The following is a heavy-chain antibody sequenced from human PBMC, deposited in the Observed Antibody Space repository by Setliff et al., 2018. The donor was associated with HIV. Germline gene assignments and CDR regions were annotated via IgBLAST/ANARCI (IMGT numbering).Heavy chain of an antibody. CDR2: ITGGGDHT. V-gene: IGHV3-23*01. J-gene: IGHJ1*01. CDR1: GFTFSSYA. D-gene: IGHD6-19*01. CDR3: AKEGSTAVAGYADYFQD. Sequence: GGSLRLSCASSGFTFSSYAMNWVRQAPGKGLERVPAITGGGDHTYYADPMKGRFTISRDSSRNTVYLQMNSLRADDTAVYYCAKEGSTAVAGYADYFQDWGQGTLVTVSS.